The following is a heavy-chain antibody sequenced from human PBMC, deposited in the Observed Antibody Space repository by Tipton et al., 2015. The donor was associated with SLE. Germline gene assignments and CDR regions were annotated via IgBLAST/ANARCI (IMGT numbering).Heavy chain of an antibody. CDR3: ARATMTTGKFQH. Sequence: TLSLTCTVSGDTISDHYWSWIRQPPGKGLEWIGSIYHSGNTYSNPSLESRVTISVDTSKNQFSLKLSSVTAADTAVYYCARATMTTGKFQHWGQGTLVTVSS. J-gene: IGHJ1*01. CDR2: IYHSGNT. V-gene: IGHV4-38-2*02. CDR1: GDTISDHY. D-gene: IGHD4-17*01.